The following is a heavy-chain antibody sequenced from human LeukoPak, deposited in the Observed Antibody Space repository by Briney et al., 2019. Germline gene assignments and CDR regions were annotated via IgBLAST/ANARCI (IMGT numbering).Heavy chain of an antibody. CDR1: GFTFSSYG. CDR2: IGGSGGGT. V-gene: IGHV3-23*01. D-gene: IGHD3-10*01. Sequence: PGGSLRLSCAASGFTFSSYGMNWVRQAPGKGLEWVAGIGGSGGGTNYADSVKGRFTISRDNSKNTLYLQMNSLRAEDTAVYFCAKRGVVIRVFLVGLHKEAYYFDSWGQGALVTVSS. J-gene: IGHJ4*02. CDR3: AKRGVVIRVFLVGLHKEAYYFDS.